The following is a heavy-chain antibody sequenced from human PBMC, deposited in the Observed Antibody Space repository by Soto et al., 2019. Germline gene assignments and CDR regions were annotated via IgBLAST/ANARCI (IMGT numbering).Heavy chain of an antibody. J-gene: IGHJ4*02. V-gene: IGHV4-4*02. D-gene: IGHD3-22*01. Sequence: NPSETLSLTCAVSGGSISSSSWWSWVRQPPGKGLEWIGEIYHTGNTYYNPSLKSRVTISVDTSKNQFSLKLSSVTAADTAVYYCARLSYYDSSGYYLAYYFDYWGQGTLVTVSS. CDR3: ARLSYYDSSGYYLAYYFDY. CDR1: GGSISSSSW. CDR2: IYHTGNT.